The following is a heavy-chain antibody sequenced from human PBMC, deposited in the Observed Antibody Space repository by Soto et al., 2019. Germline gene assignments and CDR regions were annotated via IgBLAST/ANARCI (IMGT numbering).Heavy chain of an antibody. J-gene: IGHJ4*02. Sequence: LRLSGAPSVFTFSSYLRCSFRQAPGKGLEWVANIKQDGSEKYYADSVKGRFTISRDNAKNSLYLQMNGLTAEDTAFYYCAKDSRPKSSYPHFDYWGQGTLVTVSS. D-gene: IGHD3-3*01. CDR3: AKDSRPKSSYPHFDY. CDR2: IKQDGSEK. CDR1: VFTFSSYL. V-gene: IGHV3-7*03.